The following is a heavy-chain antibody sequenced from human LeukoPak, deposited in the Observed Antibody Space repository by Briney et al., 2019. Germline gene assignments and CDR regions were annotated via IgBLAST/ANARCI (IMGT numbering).Heavy chain of an antibody. V-gene: IGHV3-23*01. D-gene: IGHD4-17*01. CDR2: IRGSGGST. CDR1: GFTFSSYA. Sequence: PGGSQRLSCAASGFTFSSYAMSWVRQAPGKGLEWVSAIRGSGGSTYYANSVKGRFTISRDNSKNTLYLQMNSLRAEDTAVYYCAKGPHDYGDYDYFDYWGQGTLVTVSS. CDR3: AKGPHDYGDYDYFDY. J-gene: IGHJ4*02.